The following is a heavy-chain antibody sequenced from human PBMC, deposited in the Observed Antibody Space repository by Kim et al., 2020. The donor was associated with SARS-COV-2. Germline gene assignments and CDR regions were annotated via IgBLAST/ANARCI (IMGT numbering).Heavy chain of an antibody. CDR3: ARDIRQLVQYYYGMDV. D-gene: IGHD6-13*01. V-gene: IGHV3-30*04. J-gene: IGHJ6*01. CDR2: ISYDGSNK. Sequence: GGSLRLSCAASGFTFSSYAMHWVRQAPGKGLEWVAVISYDGSNKYYADSVKGRFTISRDNSKNTLYLQMNSLRAEDTAVYYCARDIRQLVQYYYGMDVWG. CDR1: GFTFSSYA.